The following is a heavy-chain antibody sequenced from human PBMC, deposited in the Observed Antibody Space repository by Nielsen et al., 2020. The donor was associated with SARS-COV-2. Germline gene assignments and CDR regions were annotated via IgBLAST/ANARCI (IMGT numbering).Heavy chain of an antibody. CDR3: AKAGSGNFYFDS. D-gene: IGHD3-10*01. J-gene: IGHJ4*01. V-gene: IGHV3-23*01. Sequence: VRQAPGKGLEWVSGISGDGSGTFYTDSVKGRFTVSRDNAKNSLYLQLSSLKAEDTAVYYCAKAGSGNFYFDSWGHGTLVTASS. CDR2: ISGDGSGT.